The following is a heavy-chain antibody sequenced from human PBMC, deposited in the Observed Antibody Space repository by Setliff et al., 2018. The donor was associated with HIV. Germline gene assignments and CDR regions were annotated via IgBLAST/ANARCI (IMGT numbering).Heavy chain of an antibody. D-gene: IGHD3-10*01. Sequence: SETLSLTCTVSGGSFNNYHWSWIRQPAGKGLEWIGRIYGSGATNYKPSLKSRVTMSIDKSNNQFSLYLTSVTAADTAIYYCARDRHYYGSGSYGPWGQGILVTVSS. CDR1: GGSFNNYH. J-gene: IGHJ5*02. CDR3: ARDRHYYGSGSYGP. CDR2: IYGSGAT. V-gene: IGHV4-4*07.